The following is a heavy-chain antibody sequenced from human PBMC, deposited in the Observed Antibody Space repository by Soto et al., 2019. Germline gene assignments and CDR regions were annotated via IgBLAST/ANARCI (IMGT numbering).Heavy chain of an antibody. CDR1: GGSISSGGYY. CDR2: IYYSGST. Sequence: LSLTCTVSGGSISSGGYYWSWIRQHPGKGLEWIGYIYYSGSTYYNPSLKSRVTISVDTSKNQFSLKLSSVTAADTAVYYCARLYYDILTGPLLGFDYWGQGTLVTVSS. J-gene: IGHJ4*02. D-gene: IGHD3-9*01. V-gene: IGHV4-31*03. CDR3: ARLYYDILTGPLLGFDY.